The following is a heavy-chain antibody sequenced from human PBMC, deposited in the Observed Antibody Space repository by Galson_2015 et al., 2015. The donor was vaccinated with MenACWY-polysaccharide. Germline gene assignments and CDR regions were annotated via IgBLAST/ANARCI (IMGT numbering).Heavy chain of an antibody. J-gene: IGHJ3*01. CDR1: GFAFSRYD. CDR3: ARVPPRMAPGACDV. D-gene: IGHD5-24*01. V-gene: IGHV3-48*03. Sequence: SLRLSCAASGFAFSRYDMNWVRQAPGKGLEWVSYISSSGQTRYYGDAVKGRFTISRDNAENSMYLQMNSLRVEDTALYYCARVPPRMAPGACDVWGQGTLVTVS. CDR2: ISSSGQTR.